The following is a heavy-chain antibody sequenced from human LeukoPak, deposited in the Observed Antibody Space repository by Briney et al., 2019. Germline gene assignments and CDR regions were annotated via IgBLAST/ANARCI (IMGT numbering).Heavy chain of an antibody. CDR3: TRDLMDYDVSTGLHHYYMDV. D-gene: IGHD3-9*01. CDR2: ISGDGRNI. Sequence: GESLRLSCAASGFTFGSYGVHWVRQAPRKGLVWVSRISGDGRNINYADSVRGRFTISRDNAKNTLYLQMNTLRVEDTAVYYCTRDLMDYDVSTGLHHYYMDVWGQGTTVTVSS. J-gene: IGHJ6*02. V-gene: IGHV3-74*01. CDR1: GFTFGSYG.